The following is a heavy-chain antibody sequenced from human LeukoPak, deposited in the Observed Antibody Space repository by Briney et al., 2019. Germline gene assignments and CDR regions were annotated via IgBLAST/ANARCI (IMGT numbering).Heavy chain of an antibody. CDR3: AGSKAGGSGSGRPFDY. CDR1: SFTFSSYS. J-gene: IGHJ4*02. CDR2: ISSSGDTI. D-gene: IGHD3-10*01. Sequence: PGGSLRLSCAASSFTFSSYSMNWVRQAPGKGLEWVSFISSSGDTIYYADSVKGRFTISRDNAKSSLYLQMNSLRAEDTAVYYCAGSKAGGSGSGRPFDYWGQGTLVTVSS. V-gene: IGHV3-48*04.